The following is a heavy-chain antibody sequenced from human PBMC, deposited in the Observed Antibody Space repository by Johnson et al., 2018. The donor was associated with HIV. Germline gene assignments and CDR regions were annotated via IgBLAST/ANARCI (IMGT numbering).Heavy chain of an antibody. CDR2: ITSNTDGGTT. CDR3: AREVDGFDI. V-gene: IGHV3-15*01. CDR1: GFTFSNAW. Sequence: VQLVESGGGLVKPGGSLRLSCAASGFTFSNAWMSWVRQAPGKGLEWVGRITSNTDGGTTDYAAPVKGRFTISRDDSKNTVYLQMNSLRAEDTAVYYCAREVDGFDIWGQGTMVTVSS. J-gene: IGHJ3*02.